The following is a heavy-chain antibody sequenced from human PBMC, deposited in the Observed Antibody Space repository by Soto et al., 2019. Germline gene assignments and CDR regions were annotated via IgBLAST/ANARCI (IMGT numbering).Heavy chain of an antibody. CDR2: IYYSGST. J-gene: IGHJ1*01. CDR1: GGSISSSSYY. V-gene: IGHV4-39*01. Sequence: SETLSLTCTVSGGSISSSSYYWGWIRQPPGKGLEWIGSIYYSGSTYYNPSLKSRVTISVDTSKNQFSLKLSSVTAADTAVYYCARTRVVTAILGFQHWGQGTLVTVSS. CDR3: ARTRVVTAILGFQH. D-gene: IGHD2-21*02.